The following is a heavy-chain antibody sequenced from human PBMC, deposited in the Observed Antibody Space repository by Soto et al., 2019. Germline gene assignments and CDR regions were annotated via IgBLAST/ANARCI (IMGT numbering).Heavy chain of an antibody. Sequence: SVKTSCKAPVYPLTSYYMHLVRQAPGQGLEWMGIINPSGGSTSYAQKFQGRVTMTRDTSTSTVYMELSSLRSEDTAVYYCATSRFWSGYHDYWGQGTLVTVSS. D-gene: IGHD3-3*01. CDR3: ATSRFWSGYHDY. J-gene: IGHJ4*02. CDR2: INPSGGST. CDR1: VYPLTSYY. V-gene: IGHV1-46*01.